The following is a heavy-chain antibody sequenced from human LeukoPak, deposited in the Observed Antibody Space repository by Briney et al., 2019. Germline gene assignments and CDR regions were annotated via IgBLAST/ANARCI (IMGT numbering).Heavy chain of an antibody. V-gene: IGHV5-51*01. CDR1: GYSFTSYW. CDR3: ARHEPTFDSSGYYYVFPGDAFDI. Sequence: PGESLKISCTGSGYSFTSYWIGGVRPMPGKGLGWMGIIYPGDSDTRSSPSFQGQVTISADKSISTAYLQWSSLKASDTDMYYCARHEPTFDSSGYYYVFPGDAFDIWGQGTVVSVSS. D-gene: IGHD3-22*01. CDR2: IYPGDSDT. J-gene: IGHJ3*02.